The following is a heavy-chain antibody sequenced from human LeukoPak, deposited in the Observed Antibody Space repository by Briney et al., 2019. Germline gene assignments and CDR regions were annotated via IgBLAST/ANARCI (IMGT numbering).Heavy chain of an antibody. CDR3: ARDLTVTTPDY. D-gene: IGHD4-17*01. CDR1: GFTFSTYT. J-gene: IGHJ4*02. V-gene: IGHV3-30*04. CDR2: ISYDGINK. Sequence: GGSLRLSCAASGFTFSTYTMHWVRQAPGKGLEWVAVISYDGINKYYADSVKGRFTISRDNSKNTLYLQMNSLSAEDTAVYYCARDLTVTTPDYWGQGTLVTVSS.